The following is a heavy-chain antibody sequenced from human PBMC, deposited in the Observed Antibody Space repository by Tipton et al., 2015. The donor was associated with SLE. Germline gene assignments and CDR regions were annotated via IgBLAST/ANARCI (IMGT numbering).Heavy chain of an antibody. J-gene: IGHJ3*02. D-gene: IGHD3-10*01. CDR1: SSSISNYY. V-gene: IGHV4-4*07. Sequence: TLSLTCTVSSSSISNYYWSWMRQAAGKELEWIGHIYATGSTNYNPSLKSRVTISVDTSKNQLSLKLSSVTAAETAVYYCARHIGSAQAFDIWGQGTMVTVSS. CDR3: ARHIGSAQAFDI. CDR2: IYATGST.